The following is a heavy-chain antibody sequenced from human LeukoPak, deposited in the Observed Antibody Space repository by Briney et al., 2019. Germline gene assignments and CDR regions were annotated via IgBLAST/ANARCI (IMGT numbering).Heavy chain of an antibody. J-gene: IGHJ4*02. CDR1: GGSFRGYY. D-gene: IGHD6-13*01. V-gene: IGHV4-34*01. CDR3: ARRHMNLIAATVDY. Sequence: SETLSLTCAVYGGSFRGYYWSWIRQPPGKGRECMGEINHSGSSNYNPSLKSRVTVSVDTSKNQFSLKLSSVTAADTAVYYCARRHMNLIAATVDYWGQGTLVTVSS. CDR2: INHSGSS.